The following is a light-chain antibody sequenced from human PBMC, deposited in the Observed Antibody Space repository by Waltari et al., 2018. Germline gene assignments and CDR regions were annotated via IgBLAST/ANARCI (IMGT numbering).Light chain of an antibody. Sequence: QSPLTQPPSAAGSPGQSVTISCTGTSSGGGGYNYFPWYQQYPGKAPKLSVYEVSKRPSGVPDRFSGSKSGNTASLTVSGLQAEDEADYYCSSFAGSNTVKFGGGTKLTVL. V-gene: IGLV2-8*01. J-gene: IGLJ2*01. CDR3: SSFAGSNTVK. CDR2: EVS. CDR1: SSGGGGYNY.